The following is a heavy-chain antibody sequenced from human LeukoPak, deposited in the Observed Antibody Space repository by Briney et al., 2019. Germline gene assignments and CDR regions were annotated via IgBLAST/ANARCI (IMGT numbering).Heavy chain of an antibody. CDR1: GFSFSSYT. V-gene: IGHV3-30-3*01. CDR2: ISYDGSNK. D-gene: IGHD3-10*01. J-gene: IGHJ4*02. CDR3: AKGDPYGSGSYPVDY. Sequence: TGGSLRLSCAASGFSFSSYTMHWVRQAPGKGLEWVAVISYDGSNKYYADSVKGRFTISRDNSKNTLYLQMNSLRAEDTAVYYCAKGDPYGSGSYPVDYWGQGTLVTVSS.